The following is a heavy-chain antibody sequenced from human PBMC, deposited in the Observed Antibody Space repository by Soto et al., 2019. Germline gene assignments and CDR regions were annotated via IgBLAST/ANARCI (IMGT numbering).Heavy chain of an antibody. CDR1: GFTFNDYA. V-gene: IGHV3-9*01. CDR2: SDWNSGIV. J-gene: IGHJ3*01. D-gene: IGHD3-10*02. CDR3: AKHMVHASTCSRGAFDV. Sequence: DVQLVESGGALAQPGGSLRLSCAASGFTFNDYAMHWVRQAPGQGLEWVAGSDWNSGIVVYADSVKGRFTISRDNAKNSLYLQMNSLRAEDTALYHCAKHMVHASTCSRGAFDVWGQGTVVTVSS.